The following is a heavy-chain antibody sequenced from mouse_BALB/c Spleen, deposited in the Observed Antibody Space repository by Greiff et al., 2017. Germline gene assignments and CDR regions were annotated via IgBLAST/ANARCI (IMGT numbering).Heavy chain of an antibody. CDR3: ARMSGYDVGDY. CDR2: IWWDDDK. D-gene: IGHD2-2*01. V-gene: IGHV8-8*01. CDR1: GFSLSTSGMG. J-gene: IGHJ4*01. Sequence: QVTLKVCGPGILQPSQTLSLTCSFSGFSLSTSGMGVGWIRQPSGKGLEWLAHIWWDDDKRYNPALKSRLTISKDTSSNQVFLKIASVDTADTATYYCARMSGYDVGDYWGQGTSVTVSS.